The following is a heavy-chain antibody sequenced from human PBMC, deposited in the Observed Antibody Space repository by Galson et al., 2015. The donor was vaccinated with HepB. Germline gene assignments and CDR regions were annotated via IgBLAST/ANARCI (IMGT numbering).Heavy chain of an antibody. CDR2: IIPIFGTA. J-gene: IGHJ6*02. D-gene: IGHD3-22*01. Sequence: SVKVSCKASGGTFSSYAISWVRQAPGQGLEWMGGIIPIFGTANYAQKFQGRVTITADESTSTAYMELSSLRSEDTAVYYCARKSGYYYRYYYGMDVWGQGTTVTVSS. CDR3: ARKSGYYYRYYYGMDV. CDR1: GGTFSSYA. V-gene: IGHV1-69*13.